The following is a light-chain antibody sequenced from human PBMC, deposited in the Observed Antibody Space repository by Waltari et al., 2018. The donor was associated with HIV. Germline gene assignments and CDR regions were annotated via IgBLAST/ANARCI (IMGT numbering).Light chain of an antibody. V-gene: IGLV1-40*01. CDR1: SPNIGAGYD. CDR3: QSYDSNLSGL. Sequence: QSELTQPPSVSAAPGQRVTISCTGSSPNIGAGYDVHWYQQVPRRAPKVVIDGNSNRPSGVPDRFSGSKSGSSASLVITGLQSEDEADYYCQSYDSNLSGLFGGGTKVTVL. J-gene: IGLJ2*01. CDR2: GNS.